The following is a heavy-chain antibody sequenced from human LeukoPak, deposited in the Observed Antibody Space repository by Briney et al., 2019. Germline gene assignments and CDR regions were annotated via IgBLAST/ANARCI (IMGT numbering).Heavy chain of an antibody. Sequence: GGSLRLSCAASGFTFSTYPMHWVRQAPGKGLEWVAVISYDGTNKYYTDSVKGRFTISRDNSKDTLYLQMNSLRAEDTAVYYCAREVGVVPAAILITYGMDVWGQGTTVTVSS. CDR3: AREVGVVPAAILITYGMDV. V-gene: IGHV3-30*04. CDR2: ISYDGTNK. D-gene: IGHD2-2*01. J-gene: IGHJ6*02. CDR1: GFTFSTYP.